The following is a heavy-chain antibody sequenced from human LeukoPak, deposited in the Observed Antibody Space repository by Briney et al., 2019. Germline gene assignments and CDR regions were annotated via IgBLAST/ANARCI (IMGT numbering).Heavy chain of an antibody. CDR3: ARGDSRPIVVVVAARDAFDI. CDR1: GGSISSYY. V-gene: IGHV4-59*12. Sequence: SETLSLTWTVSGGSISSYYWSWIRQPPGKGLEWIGYIYYSGSTYYNPSPKSRVTISVDTSKNQFSLKLSSVTAADTAVYYCARGDSRPIVVVVAARDAFDIWGQGTMVTVSS. CDR2: IYYSGST. D-gene: IGHD2-15*01. J-gene: IGHJ3*02.